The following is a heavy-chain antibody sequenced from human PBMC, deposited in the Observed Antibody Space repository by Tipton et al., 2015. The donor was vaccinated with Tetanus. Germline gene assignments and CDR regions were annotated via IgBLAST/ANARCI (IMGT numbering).Heavy chain of an antibody. CDR1: GGSVRSTNSY. Sequence: TLSLTCTVSGGSVRSTNSYWSWLRQPPGKGLEWIGYIYYSGTTKYNPSLKSRVTMSVDTSKNQFSLKLRSVTAADTAVYYCARIGWPQQNKPAFDIWGQGTVVTVSS. D-gene: IGHD6-19*01. CDR3: ARIGWPQQNKPAFDI. J-gene: IGHJ3*02. V-gene: IGHV4-61*01. CDR2: IYYSGTT.